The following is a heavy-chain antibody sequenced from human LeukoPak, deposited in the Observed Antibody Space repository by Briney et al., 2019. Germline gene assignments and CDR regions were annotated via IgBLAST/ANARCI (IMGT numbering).Heavy chain of an antibody. Sequence: GGSLRLSCAASGFTVSSNYMSWVRQAPGRGLEWVSVIYSGGSTYYADSVKGRFTISRDNSKNTLFLQMNSLRAGDTAVYYCARGTVTMVDYWGQGTLVTVTS. CDR2: IYSGGST. J-gene: IGHJ4*02. V-gene: IGHV3-66*01. CDR3: ARGTVTMVDY. CDR1: GFTVSSNY. D-gene: IGHD3-10*01.